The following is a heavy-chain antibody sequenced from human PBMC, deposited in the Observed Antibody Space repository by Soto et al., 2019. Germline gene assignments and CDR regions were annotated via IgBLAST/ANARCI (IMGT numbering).Heavy chain of an antibody. CDR3: ARSMHYYDSSGYGGVAFDI. J-gene: IGHJ3*02. D-gene: IGHD3-22*01. V-gene: IGHV3-11*06. Sequence: PWGSLRLSCAASGFTFSDYYMSWIRQAPGKGLEWVSYISSSSYTNYADSVKGRFTISRDNAKNSLYLQMNSLRAEDTAVYYCARSMHYYDSSGYGGVAFDIWGQGTMVTVSS. CDR1: GFTFSDYY. CDR2: ISSSSYT.